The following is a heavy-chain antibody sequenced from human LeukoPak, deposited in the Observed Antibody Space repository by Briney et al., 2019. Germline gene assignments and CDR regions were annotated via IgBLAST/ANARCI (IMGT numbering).Heavy chain of an antibody. CDR2: INHSGST. D-gene: IGHD3-10*01. Sequence: SETLSLTCAVYGGSFSGYYWSWIRQPPGKGLEWIGEINHSGSTNYNPSLKSRATISVDTSKNQFSLKLSSVTAADTAVYYCARDKGYYYGSGSYPRYYYYGMDVWGQGTTVTVSS. J-gene: IGHJ6*02. CDR1: GGSFSGYY. CDR3: ARDKGYYYGSGSYPRYYYYGMDV. V-gene: IGHV4-34*01.